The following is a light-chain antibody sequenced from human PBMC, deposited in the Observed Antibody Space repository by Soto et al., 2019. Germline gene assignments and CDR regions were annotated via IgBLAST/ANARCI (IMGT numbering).Light chain of an antibody. J-gene: IGKJ1*01. V-gene: IGKV3-20*01. Sequence: EIVLTQSPGTLSLSPGERATLYCRSSQTVNANFLAWYQQKPGQAPRLLIDGVSNRAAGIPDRFSGSGSGTDITLTISRLEPEDFAVYYCHQSGDSPTFGQGTRVEIK. CDR3: HQSGDSPT. CDR1: QTVNANF. CDR2: GVS.